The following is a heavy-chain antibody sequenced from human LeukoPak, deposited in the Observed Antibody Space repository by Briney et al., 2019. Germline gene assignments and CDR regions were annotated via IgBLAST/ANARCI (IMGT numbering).Heavy chain of an antibody. CDR2: ISDSHSGT. CDR1: GFTFSTYA. J-gene: IGHJ6*02. D-gene: IGHD6-13*01. CDR3: AKGYGYSSSWTSNYYFYGLDV. V-gene: IGHV3-23*01. Sequence: GGSLRLSCAASGFTFSTYAMSWVRQAPGKGLEWVSAISDSHSGTYYADSVKGRFTISRDNSKNTLYLQMNSLRAEDTAVYYCAKGYGYSSSWTSNYYFYGLDVWGQGTTVTVSS.